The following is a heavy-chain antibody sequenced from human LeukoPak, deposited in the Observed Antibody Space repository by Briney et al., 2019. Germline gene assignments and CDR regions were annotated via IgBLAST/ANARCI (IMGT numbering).Heavy chain of an antibody. Sequence: GTSVKVSCKASGFIFTSSAVQWVRQARGQRLEWIGWIVVGSGNTNYAQKFQERVTITRDMSTSTAYMELSSLRSEDTAVYYCAAGWVTAATDAFDIWGQGTMVTVSS. CDR1: GFIFTSSA. V-gene: IGHV1-58*01. J-gene: IGHJ3*02. CDR2: IVVGSGNT. D-gene: IGHD2-2*01. CDR3: AAGWVTAATDAFDI.